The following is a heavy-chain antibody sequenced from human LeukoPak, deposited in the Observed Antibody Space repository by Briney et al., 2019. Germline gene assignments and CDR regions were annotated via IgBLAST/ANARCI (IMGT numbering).Heavy chain of an antibody. Sequence: GGSLRLSCAASGFTFSSYAMHWVRQAPGKGLEYVSAISSNGGSTYYANSVKGRFTISRDNSKNTLCLQMGSLRAEDMAVYYCARGTRYCSGGSCYGGKTSPHAFDIWGQGTMVTVSS. D-gene: IGHD2-15*01. V-gene: IGHV3-64*01. J-gene: IGHJ3*02. CDR2: ISSNGGST. CDR1: GFTFSSYA. CDR3: ARGTRYCSGGSCYGGKTSPHAFDI.